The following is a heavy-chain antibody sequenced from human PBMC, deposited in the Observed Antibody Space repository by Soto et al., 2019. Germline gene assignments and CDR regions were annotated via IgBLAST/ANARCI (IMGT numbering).Heavy chain of an antibody. Sequence: PSETLSLTGTVSGGSISSYYWSWLRQPPGKGLEWIGYIYYSGSTNYNPSLKSRVTISVDTSKNQFSLKLSSVTAAATAVYYCARGVRILELRYNWFDPWGQGTLVTVSS. V-gene: IGHV4-59*01. D-gene: IGHD1-7*01. CDR3: ARGVRILELRYNWFDP. J-gene: IGHJ5*02. CDR1: GGSISSYY. CDR2: IYYSGST.